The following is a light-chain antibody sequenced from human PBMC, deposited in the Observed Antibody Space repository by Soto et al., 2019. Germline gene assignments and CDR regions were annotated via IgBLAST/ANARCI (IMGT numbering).Light chain of an antibody. CDR1: PAIASF. J-gene: IGKJ1*01. Sequence: IQLTQSPSSLSASVGDRVTITCRASPAIASFLAWYQQKPGTAPKLLIYGASTLQSWVPSRFSGSRSGTDYTLTIASRQPEDFATYYCQQLNGSPWTFGQGTKVEI. V-gene: IGKV1-9*01. CDR3: QQLNGSPWT. CDR2: GAS.